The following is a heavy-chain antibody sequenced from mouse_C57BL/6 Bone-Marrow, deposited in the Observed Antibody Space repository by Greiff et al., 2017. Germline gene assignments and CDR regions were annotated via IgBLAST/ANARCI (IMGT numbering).Heavy chain of an antibody. Sequence: VQLQQSGPELVKPGASVKISCKASGYAFSSSWMNWVKQRPGKGLEWIGRIYPGDGDTNYNGKFKGKATLTADTHSSTAYMQLSSLTSEDSAVYFCARRAFPTVVARGYYYAMDYWGQGTSVTVSS. J-gene: IGHJ4*01. CDR2: IYPGDGDT. CDR3: ARRAFPTVVARGYYYAMDY. V-gene: IGHV1-82*01. D-gene: IGHD1-1*01. CDR1: GYAFSSSW.